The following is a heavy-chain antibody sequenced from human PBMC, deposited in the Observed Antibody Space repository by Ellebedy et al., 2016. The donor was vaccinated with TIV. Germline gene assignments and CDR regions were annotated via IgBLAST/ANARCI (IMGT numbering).Heavy chain of an antibody. D-gene: IGHD3-16*02. V-gene: IGHV3-11*06. Sequence: GESLKISCAASGFTFSDYYMSWIRQAPGKGLEWVSYISSTSGYTNYTDSVKGRFTISRDNAKNSLYLQMNSLRDEDTAVYYCARNGYEDVWGSYHHDYWGQGTLVTVSS. CDR2: ISSTSGYT. CDR3: ARNGYEDVWGSYHHDY. J-gene: IGHJ4*02. CDR1: GFTFSDYY.